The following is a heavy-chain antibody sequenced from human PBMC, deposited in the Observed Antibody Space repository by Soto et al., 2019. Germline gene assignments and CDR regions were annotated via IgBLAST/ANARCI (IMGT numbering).Heavy chain of an antibody. J-gene: IGHJ6*02. Sequence: KVSCKASGYTFTSYDINWVRQATGQGLEWMGWMNPNSGNTGYAQKFQGRVTMTRNTSISTAYMELSSLRSEDTAVYYCARGKLHPINYYYGMDVWGQGTTVTVSS. CDR1: GYTFTSYD. D-gene: IGHD1-7*01. CDR2: MNPNSGNT. V-gene: IGHV1-8*01. CDR3: ARGKLHPINYYYGMDV.